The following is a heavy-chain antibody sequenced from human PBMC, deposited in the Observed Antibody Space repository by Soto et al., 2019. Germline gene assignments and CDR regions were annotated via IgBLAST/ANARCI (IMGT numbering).Heavy chain of an antibody. CDR3: TADPMFAFLISLYYYGMDV. Sequence: GGSLRLSCAASGFTFSNAWMNWVRQAPGKGLEWVGRIKSKTDGGTTDYAAPVKGRFTISRDDSKNTLYLQMNSLRTEDAGVYYCTADPMFAFLISLYYYGMDVWGQGTTVTVSS. D-gene: IGHD2-21*01. J-gene: IGHJ6*02. V-gene: IGHV3-15*07. CDR1: GFTFSNAW. CDR2: IKSKTDGGTT.